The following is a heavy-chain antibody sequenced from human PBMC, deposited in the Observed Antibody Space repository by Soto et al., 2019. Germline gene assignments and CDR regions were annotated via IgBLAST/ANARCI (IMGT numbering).Heavy chain of an antibody. Sequence: PGGSLRLSCAASGFTVSSNYMSWVRQAPGKGLEWVSVIYSGGSTYYADSVKGRFTISRHNSKNTLYLQMNSLRAEDTAVYYCARVHYGDYSDAFDIWGQGTMVTVSS. CDR3: ARVHYGDYSDAFDI. D-gene: IGHD4-17*01. CDR2: IYSGGST. J-gene: IGHJ3*02. CDR1: GFTVSSNY. V-gene: IGHV3-53*04.